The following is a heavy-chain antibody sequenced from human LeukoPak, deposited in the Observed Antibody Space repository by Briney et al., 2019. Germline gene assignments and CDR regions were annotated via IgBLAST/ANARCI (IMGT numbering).Heavy chain of an antibody. CDR2: INPSGDRT. J-gene: IGHJ4*02. CDR3: ARGTTGVSPLY. Sequence: ASVRVSCKASGYTFTNYYMHWVRQAPGQGLEWMGVINPSGDRTNCAQKVQVRVTMTRDTSTSTVYMELSSLRSEDTAIYYCARGTTGVSPLYWGQGTQVTVSS. V-gene: IGHV1-46*01. D-gene: IGHD1-1*01. CDR1: GYTFTNYY.